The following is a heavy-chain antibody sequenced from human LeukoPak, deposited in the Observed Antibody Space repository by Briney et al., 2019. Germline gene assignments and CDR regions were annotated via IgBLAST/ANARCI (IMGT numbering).Heavy chain of an antibody. CDR3: ARLDVAGRDYYYGMDV. CDR1: GFTFSSYA. Sequence: PGRSLRLSCAASGFTFSSYAMHWVRQAPGKGLEWVAVISYDGSNKYYADSVKGRFTISRDNSKNTLYLQMNSLRAEDTAVYYCARLDVAGRDYYYGMDVWGQGTTVTVSS. V-gene: IGHV3-30-3*01. CDR2: ISYDGSNK. J-gene: IGHJ6*02. D-gene: IGHD6-19*01.